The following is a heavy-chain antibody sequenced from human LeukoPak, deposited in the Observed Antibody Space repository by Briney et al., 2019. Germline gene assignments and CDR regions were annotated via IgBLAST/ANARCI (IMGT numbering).Heavy chain of an antibody. V-gene: IGHV3-30*04. CDR3: ARDLNPEYYFDY. Sequence: PGRSLRLSCAASGFTFSSYAMHWVRQAPGKGLEWVAVISYDGSNKYYADSVKGRFTISRDNSKNTLYLQMNSLRAEDTAVYYCARDLNPEYYFDYWGQGTLVTVSS. J-gene: IGHJ4*02. CDR2: ISYDGSNK. CDR1: GFTFSSYA. D-gene: IGHD1-14*01.